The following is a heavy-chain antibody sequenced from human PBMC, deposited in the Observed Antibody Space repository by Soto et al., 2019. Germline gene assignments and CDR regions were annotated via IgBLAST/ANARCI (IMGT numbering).Heavy chain of an antibody. D-gene: IGHD3-16*02. J-gene: IGHJ6*03. CDR3: ARGRLSFGGVIAYYYYYYMDV. V-gene: IGHV4-34*01. CDR2: INHSGST. CDR1: GGSFSGYY. Sequence: QVQLQQWGAGLLKPSETLSLTCAVYGGSFSGYYWSWIRQPPGKGLEWIGEINHSGSTNYNPSLKTRVTISVDTCKNQFALKPSSVPAADTGVYYCARGRLSFGGVIAYYYYYYMDVWGKGTTVTVSS.